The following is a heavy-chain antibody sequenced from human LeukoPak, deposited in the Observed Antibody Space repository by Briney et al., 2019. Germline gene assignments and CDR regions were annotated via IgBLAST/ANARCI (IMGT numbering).Heavy chain of an antibody. V-gene: IGHV4-59*01. CDR3: ARAIGYDFWTLYYFDY. CDR2: TFNSGSTH. Sequence: RSSETLSLTCTVSGGSISSYYWSWLRQPPGKGLEWLGYTFNSGSTHYYNPSLKSRVTISVDTSKNQFSLKLTSVTAADTAVYYCARAIGYDFWTLYYFDYWGQGTLVTVSS. J-gene: IGHJ4*02. D-gene: IGHD3-3*01. CDR1: GGSISSYY.